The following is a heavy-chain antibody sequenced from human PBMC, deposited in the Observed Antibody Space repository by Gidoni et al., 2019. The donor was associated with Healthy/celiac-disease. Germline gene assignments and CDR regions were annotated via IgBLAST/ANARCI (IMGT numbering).Heavy chain of an antibody. D-gene: IGHD6-19*01. CDR3: ARAEVAGTLDY. CDR1: GGSFSGYY. CDR2: INHSGST. V-gene: IGHV4-34*01. J-gene: IGHJ4*02. Sequence: QVQLQQWGAGLLKPSETLSLTFAVHGGSFSGYYWSWIRQPPGKGLEWIGEINHSGSTNYNPSLKSRVTISVDTSKNQFSLKLSSVTAADTAVYYCARAEVAGTLDYWGQGTLVTVSS.